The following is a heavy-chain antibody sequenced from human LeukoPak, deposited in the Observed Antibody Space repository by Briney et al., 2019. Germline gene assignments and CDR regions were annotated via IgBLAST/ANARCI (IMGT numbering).Heavy chain of an antibody. CDR1: GGSVNSGSYY. V-gene: IGHV4-61*01. Sequence: PSETLSLTCTVSGGSVNSGSYYWNWIRQPPGTGLEWIGYIYYSGSTNYNPSLKSRVTMSVDTSENQSSLNLNSVTAADTAVYYCARGFRYCSGGSCYPGVNWFDPWGQGTLVTVSS. D-gene: IGHD2-15*01. J-gene: IGHJ5*02. CDR3: ARGFRYCSGGSCYPGVNWFDP. CDR2: IYYSGST.